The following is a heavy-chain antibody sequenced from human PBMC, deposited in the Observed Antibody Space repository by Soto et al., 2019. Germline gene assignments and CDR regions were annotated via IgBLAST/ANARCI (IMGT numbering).Heavy chain of an antibody. CDR2: IIPIFGTA. Sequence: GASVEVSCKASGGTFSSYAISWVRQAPGQGLEWMGGIIPIFGTANYAQKFQGRVTITADKSTSTAYMELSSLRSEDTAVYYCARSAVAARPPSPVTQLHTFDYWGQGTLGTVSA. J-gene: IGHJ4*02. D-gene: IGHD6-13*01. CDR1: GGTFSSYA. CDR3: ARSAVAARPPSPVTQLHTFDY. V-gene: IGHV1-69*06.